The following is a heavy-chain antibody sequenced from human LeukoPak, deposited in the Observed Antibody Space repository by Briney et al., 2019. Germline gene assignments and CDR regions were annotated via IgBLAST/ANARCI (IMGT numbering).Heavy chain of an antibody. CDR2: IYYSGST. J-gene: IGHJ4*02. CDR1: DGSISSGDYY. V-gene: IGHV4-30-4*08. D-gene: IGHD5-12*01. Sequence: SETLSLTCTVSDGSISSGDYYWSWIRQPPGKGLEWIGYIYYSGSTYYNPSLKSRVTISVDMSKNQFSLRLRSVTAADTAVYYCARIEGSSGHGAFDYWGQGTLVTVSS. CDR3: ARIEGSSGHGAFDY.